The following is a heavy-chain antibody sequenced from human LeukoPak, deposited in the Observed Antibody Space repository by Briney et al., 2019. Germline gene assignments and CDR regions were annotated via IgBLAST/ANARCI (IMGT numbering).Heavy chain of an antibody. CDR1: GFTFSSYG. D-gene: IGHD6-13*01. CDR2: IRFDGSNK. J-gene: IGHJ4*02. CDR3: AKDRGYSTTWNLFDY. Sequence: GGSLRLSCAASGFTFSSYGMHWVRQAPGKGLEWVAFIRFDGSNKYYADSVKGRFTVSRDNSKNTLYLQMNSLRAEDTAVYYCAKDRGYSTTWNLFDYWGQGTLVTVSS. V-gene: IGHV3-30*02.